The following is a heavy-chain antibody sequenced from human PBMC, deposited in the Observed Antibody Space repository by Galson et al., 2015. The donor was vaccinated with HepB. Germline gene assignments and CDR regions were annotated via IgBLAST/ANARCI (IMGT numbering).Heavy chain of an antibody. J-gene: IGHJ4*02. CDR2: IIPIFGTA. CDR3: ARDKESYYYGSGSYTTFDY. D-gene: IGHD3-10*01. CDR1: GGTFSSYA. Sequence: VSCKASGGTFSSYAISWVRQAPGQGLEWMGGIIPIFGTANYAQKFQGRVTITADESMSTAYMELSSLRSEDTAVYYCARDKESYYYGSGSYTTFDYWGQGTLVTVSS. V-gene: IGHV1-69*01.